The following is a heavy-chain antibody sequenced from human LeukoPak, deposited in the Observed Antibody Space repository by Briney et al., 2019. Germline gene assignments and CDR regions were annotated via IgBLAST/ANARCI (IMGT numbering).Heavy chain of an antibody. Sequence: GGSLRLSCAASGFTFSSYDMHWVRQASGKGLEWVSATGTAGDTYYPGSVKGRFTISRENAKNSLYLQMNSLRAGDTAVYYCARGYYDSSGYSPHFDYWGQGTLVTVSS. CDR2: TGTAGDT. CDR3: ARGYYDSSGYSPHFDY. CDR1: GFTFSSYD. V-gene: IGHV3-13*04. D-gene: IGHD3-22*01. J-gene: IGHJ4*02.